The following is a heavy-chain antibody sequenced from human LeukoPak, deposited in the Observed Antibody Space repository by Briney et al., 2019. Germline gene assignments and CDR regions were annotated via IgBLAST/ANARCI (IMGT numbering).Heavy chain of an antibody. D-gene: IGHD5-18*01. CDR2: ISFSGNYI. CDR3: ARRASTERGHSYGLDY. V-gene: IGHV3-21*01. Sequence: GGSLRLSCVASGFSFSSYSMNWVRQAPGKGLEWVSSISFSGNYIYYADSVRDRITLSRDNAKNSLFLQMNSLRAEDTAVYYCARRASTERGHSYGLDYWGQGTLVTVSS. CDR1: GFSFSSYS. J-gene: IGHJ4*02.